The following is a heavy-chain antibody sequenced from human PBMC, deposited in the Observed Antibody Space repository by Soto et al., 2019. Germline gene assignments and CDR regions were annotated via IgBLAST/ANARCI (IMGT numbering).Heavy chain of an antibody. CDR1: GFTVSSTY. CDR3: ARQSRGYDVGYFDY. D-gene: IGHD5-12*01. CDR2: IYSGGST. J-gene: IGHJ4*02. Sequence: GSLRLSCAASGFTVSSTYMSWVRQAPGKGLEWVSVIYSGGSTYYADSVKGRFTISRHNSKNTLYLQMNSLRAEDTAVYYCARQSRGYDVGYFDYWGQGTLVTVSS. V-gene: IGHV3-53*04.